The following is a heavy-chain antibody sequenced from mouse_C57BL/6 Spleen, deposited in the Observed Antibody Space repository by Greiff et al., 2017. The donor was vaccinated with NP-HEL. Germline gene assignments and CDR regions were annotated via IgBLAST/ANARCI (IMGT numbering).Heavy chain of an antibody. CDR1: GYTFTSYW. Sequence: VQLQQPGAELVRPGSSVKLSCKASGYTFTSYWMHWVKQRPIQGLEWIGNIDPSDRETHYNQKFKDKATLTVDKSSSTAYMQLSSLTSEDSAVYYCARTHYYGSSSYYFDYWGQGTTLTVSS. D-gene: IGHD1-1*01. CDR3: ARTHYYGSSSYYFDY. CDR2: IDPSDRET. J-gene: IGHJ2*01. V-gene: IGHV1-52*01.